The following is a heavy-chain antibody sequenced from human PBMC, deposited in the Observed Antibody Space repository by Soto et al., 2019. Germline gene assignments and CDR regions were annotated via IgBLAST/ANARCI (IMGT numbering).Heavy chain of an antibody. J-gene: IGHJ6*02. CDR1: GLTISSYG. Sequence: GGSLRLSCAASGLTISSYGMHWVRQAPGKGLEWVAVISYDGSNKYYADSVKGRFTISRDNSKNTLYLQMNSLRAEDTAVYYCAKDSSAYYDFWSGSDYYYYYGMDVWGQGTTVTVSS. CDR3: AKDSSAYYDFWSGSDYYYYYGMDV. V-gene: IGHV3-30*18. CDR2: ISYDGSNK. D-gene: IGHD3-3*01.